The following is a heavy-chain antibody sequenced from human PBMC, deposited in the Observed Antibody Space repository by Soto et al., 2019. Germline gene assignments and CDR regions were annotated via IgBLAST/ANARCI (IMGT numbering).Heavy chain of an antibody. CDR3: ARAMSIAARVFDY. D-gene: IGHD6-6*01. Sequence: PGGSLRLSCAASGFTFSSYGMHWVRQAPGKGLEWVAVIWYDGSNKYYADSVKGRFTISRDNSKNTLYLQMNSLRAEDTAVYYCARAMSIAARVFDYWGQGTLVTAPQ. V-gene: IGHV3-33*01. CDR2: IWYDGSNK. CDR1: GFTFSSYG. J-gene: IGHJ4*02.